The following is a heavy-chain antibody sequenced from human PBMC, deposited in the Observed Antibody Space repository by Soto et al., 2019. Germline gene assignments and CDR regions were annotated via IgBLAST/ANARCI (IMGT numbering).Heavy chain of an antibody. Sequence: ASVKVSCKASGYTFTAFYMNWVPQAPGQGLEWMGWVNPNTGVTKYAQKFQGRVTMTRDTSINTAYMELSGLTSDDTAVYYCTTLRVDTWGQGTLVTVSS. CDR1: GYTFTAFY. V-gene: IGHV1-2*02. D-gene: IGHD3-9*01. J-gene: IGHJ5*02. CDR2: VNPNTGVT. CDR3: TTLRVDT.